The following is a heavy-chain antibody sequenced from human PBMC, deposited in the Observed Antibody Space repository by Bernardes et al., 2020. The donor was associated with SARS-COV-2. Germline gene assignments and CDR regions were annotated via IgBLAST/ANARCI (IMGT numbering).Heavy chain of an antibody. D-gene: IGHD3-3*02. CDR2: IRSKANGYAT. CDR3: TRPLADFYYGMDV. CDR1: GFTFSGSG. J-gene: IGHJ6*02. Sequence: GGSLRLSCAASGFTFSGSGVHWVRQPSGKGLEWVGRIRSKANGYATAYAASVKGRFTISRDDSKNTAYLQMNSLKTEDTAVYYCTRPLADFYYGMDVWGQGTTVTVSS. V-gene: IGHV3-73*01.